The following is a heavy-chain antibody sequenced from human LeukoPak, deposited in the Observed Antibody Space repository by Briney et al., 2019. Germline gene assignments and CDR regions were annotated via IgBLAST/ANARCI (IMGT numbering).Heavy chain of an antibody. CDR1: GYTFTTYY. Sequence: ASVKVSCKASGYTFTTYYVHWVRQAPGQGLEWMGFINPSGGSTSYAQKFQGRVTMTRVTSTSTVYMELSSLGSEDTAVYYCARNVDSGLDYWGQGTLVTVSS. CDR3: ARNVDSGLDY. V-gene: IGHV1-46*03. J-gene: IGHJ4*02. D-gene: IGHD3-10*01. CDR2: INPSGGST.